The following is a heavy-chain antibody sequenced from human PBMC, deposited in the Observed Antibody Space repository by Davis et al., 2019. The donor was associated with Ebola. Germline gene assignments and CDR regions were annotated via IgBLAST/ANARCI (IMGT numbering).Heavy chain of an antibody. V-gene: IGHV3-48*04. CDR3: GRGGRGYSYGGDY. CDR1: GFTFSSYS. J-gene: IGHJ4*02. D-gene: IGHD5-18*01. Sequence: GESLKISCAASGFTFSSYSMNWVRQAPGKGLEWVSYISSSGSIIYYADSVKGRFTISRDNAKNTLYLQMNSLRAEDTAVYYCGRGGRGYSYGGDYWGQGTLVTVSS. CDR2: ISSSGSII.